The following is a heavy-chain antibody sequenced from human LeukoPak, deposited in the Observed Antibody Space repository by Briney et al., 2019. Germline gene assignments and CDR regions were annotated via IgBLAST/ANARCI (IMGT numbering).Heavy chain of an antibody. CDR2: INPNSGGT. CDR1: GYTFTGYY. Sequence: ASVKVSCQASGYTFTGYYMHWVRQAPGQGLEWMGWINPNSGGTNYAQKFQGRVTMTRDTSISTAYMALRRLRSDDTAVYYCARDGDDILTGYFPDGDYWGQGTLVTVPS. V-gene: IGHV1-2*02. D-gene: IGHD3-9*01. J-gene: IGHJ4*02. CDR3: ARDGDDILTGYFPDGDY.